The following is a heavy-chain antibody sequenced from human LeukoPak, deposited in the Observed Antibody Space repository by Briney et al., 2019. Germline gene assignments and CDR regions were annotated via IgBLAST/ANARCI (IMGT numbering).Heavy chain of an antibody. CDR3: ARDGN. CDR2: IKQDGSEK. J-gene: IGHJ4*02. V-gene: IGHV3-7*03. Sequence: GGSLRLSGAASGFIFNNYWMSWVRQAPGKGLEWVANIKQDGSEKYYVDSVKGRFTISRDNAKNSLYLQMNSLRAEDTAVYYCARDGNWGQGTLVTVSS. D-gene: IGHD2-15*01. CDR1: GFIFNNYW.